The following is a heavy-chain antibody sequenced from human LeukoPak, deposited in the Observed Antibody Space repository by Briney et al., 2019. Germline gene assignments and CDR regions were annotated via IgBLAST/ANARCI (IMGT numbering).Heavy chain of an antibody. V-gene: IGHV3-15*01. CDR1: GFTFSDAW. J-gene: IGHJ5*02. Sequence: KAGGSLRLSCAASGFTFSDAWMTWVRQAPGKGLEWVGRIKRKTDGETTDYAAPVKGRFTISRDDSKSTLYLQMNSLKIEDTAMYYCTTAFIEARPWGHGTLVTVSS. CDR2: IKRKTDGETT. CDR3: TTAFIEARP. D-gene: IGHD6-6*01.